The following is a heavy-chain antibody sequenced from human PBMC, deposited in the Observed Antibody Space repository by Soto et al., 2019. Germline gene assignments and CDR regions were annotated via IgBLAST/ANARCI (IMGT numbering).Heavy chain of an antibody. V-gene: IGHV1-69*06. Sequence: NISCDATGGTFSSYAISWVRQAPGQGLEWMGGIIPIFGTANYAQKFQGRVTITADKSTSTAYMELSSLRSEDTAVYYCAREREEYISFFNWFGP. D-gene: IGHD3-3*01. CDR2: IIPIFGTA. CDR1: GGTFSSYA. J-gene: IGHJ5*02. CDR3: AREREEYISFFNWFGP.